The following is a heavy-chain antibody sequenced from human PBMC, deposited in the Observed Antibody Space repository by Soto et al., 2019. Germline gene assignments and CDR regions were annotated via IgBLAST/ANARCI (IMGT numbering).Heavy chain of an antibody. CDR1: GFTCSSYA. CDR2: ITASDSST. CDR3: AKGTAGGY. V-gene: IGHV3-23*01. Sequence: EVQLLESGGGLVQPGGSLRLSCAASGFTCSSYAMTWVRKAPGKGLEWVSAITASDSSTYYADSVKGRFTISRDNSKNTLYLQMSSLRAEDTAVYSCAKGTAGGYWGQGTLVTFSS. J-gene: IGHJ4*02. D-gene: IGHD2-15*01.